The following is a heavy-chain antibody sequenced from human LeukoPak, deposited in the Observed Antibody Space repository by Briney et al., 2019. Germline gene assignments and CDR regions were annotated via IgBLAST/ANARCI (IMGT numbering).Heavy chain of an antibody. CDR2: IRQDGGEK. D-gene: IGHD6-13*01. J-gene: IGHJ4*01. Sequence: PGGSLRLSCAVSAFTFTDYWMNWVRQAPGKGLEWVASIRQDGGEKSYVDSVKGRFTISRDNTKNSLYLQMSSLRAEDTALYYCARDGTAPGLYFDLWGQGTLVTVSS. CDR1: AFTFTDYW. V-gene: IGHV3-7*01. CDR3: ARDGTAPGLYFDL.